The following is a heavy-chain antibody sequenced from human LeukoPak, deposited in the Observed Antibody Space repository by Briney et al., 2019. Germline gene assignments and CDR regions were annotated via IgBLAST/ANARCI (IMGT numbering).Heavy chain of an antibody. Sequence: PSETLSLTCTVSGYSISSGYHWGWIRQPPGKGLEWIGSIYHSGSTYYNPSLKSRVTISVDTSKNQFSLKLRSVTAADTAVYYCARGARRIAARPLDYWGQGTLVTVSS. V-gene: IGHV4-38-2*02. CDR3: ARGARRIAARPLDY. CDR2: IYHSGST. J-gene: IGHJ4*02. D-gene: IGHD6-6*01. CDR1: GYSISSGYH.